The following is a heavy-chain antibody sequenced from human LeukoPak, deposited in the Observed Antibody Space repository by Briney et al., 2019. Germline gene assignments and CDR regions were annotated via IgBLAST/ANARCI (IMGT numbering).Heavy chain of an antibody. J-gene: IGHJ3*02. V-gene: IGHV4-39*07. D-gene: IGHD4-11*01. CDR3: ARETPLQFRVAFDI. Sequence: SETLSLTCTVSGGSISSSSYYWGWIRQPPGKGLEWIGSIYYSGSTYYNPSLKSRVTISVDTSKNQFSLKLSSVTAADTAVYYCARETPLQFRVAFDIWGQGTMVTVSS. CDR2: IYYSGST. CDR1: GGSISSSSYY.